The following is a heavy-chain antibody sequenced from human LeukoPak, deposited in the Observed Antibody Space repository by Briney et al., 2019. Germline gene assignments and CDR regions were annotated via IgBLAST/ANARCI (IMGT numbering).Heavy chain of an antibody. D-gene: IGHD3-3*01. CDR1: GGSISSSSYY. V-gene: IGHV4-39*01. CDR3: ARHKGWGGYDFWSGLRSSFDY. CDR2: IYYSGST. J-gene: IGHJ4*02. Sequence: SETLSLTCTVSGGSISSSSYYWGWIRQPPGKGLEWIGSIYYSGSTYYNPSLKSRVTISVDTSKNQFSLKLSSVTAADTAVYYCARHKGWGGYDFWSGLRSSFDYWGQGTLVTVPS.